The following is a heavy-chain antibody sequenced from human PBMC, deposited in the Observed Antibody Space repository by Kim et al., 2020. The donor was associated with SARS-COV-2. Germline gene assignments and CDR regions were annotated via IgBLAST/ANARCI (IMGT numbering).Heavy chain of an antibody. CDR1: GFTFSSYA. CDR2: ISGSGGST. V-gene: IGHV3-23*01. D-gene: IGHD3-9*01. Sequence: GGSLRLSCAASGFTFSSYAMSWVRQAPGKGLEWVSAISGSGGSTYYADSVKGRFTISRDNSKNTLYLQMNSLRAEDTAVYYCAKDGGRYFDWLYDASDIWGQGTMVTVSS. CDR3: AKDGGRYFDWLYDASDI. J-gene: IGHJ3*02.